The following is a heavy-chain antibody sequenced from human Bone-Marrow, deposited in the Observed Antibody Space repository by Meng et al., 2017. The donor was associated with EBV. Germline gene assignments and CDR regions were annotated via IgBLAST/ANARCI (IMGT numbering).Heavy chain of an antibody. D-gene: IGHD2-8*02. J-gene: IGHJ5*02. CDR2: SSTYSTNV. V-gene: IGHV1-18*01. CDR1: GHNFTKYG. Sequence: QVTLVQSGGEVKKPGASVKVSCKASGHNFTKYGINWVRQAPGKGLEWMGWSSTYSTNVKYPKNLQGRVTMTTDTSTNTAYMELTRLRSDDTAVYYCARDQRYCTGGICYINSWGQGTLVTVSS. CDR3: ARDQRYCTGGICYINS.